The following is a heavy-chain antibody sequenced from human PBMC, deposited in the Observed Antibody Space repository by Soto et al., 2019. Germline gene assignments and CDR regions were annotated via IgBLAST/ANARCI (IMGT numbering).Heavy chain of an antibody. J-gene: IGHJ4*02. D-gene: IGHD2-8*01. CDR3: ARTHPSGIVLMVYAPFDY. CDR2: ISAYNGNT. V-gene: IGHV1-18*01. Sequence: ASVKVSFKASGYTFTSYGISWVRQAPGQGLEWMGWISAYNGNTNYAQKLQGRVTMATDTSTSTAYMELRSLRSDDTAVYYCARTHPSGIVLMVYAPFDYWGQGTLVTVSS. CDR1: GYTFTSYG.